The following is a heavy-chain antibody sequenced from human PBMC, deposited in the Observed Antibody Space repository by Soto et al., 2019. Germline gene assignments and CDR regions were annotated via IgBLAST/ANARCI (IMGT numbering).Heavy chain of an antibody. D-gene: IGHD1-1*01. CDR1: GRSISTYY. CDR2: IYYSGTA. V-gene: IGHV4-59*01. Sequence: QVQLRESGPGLVKSSETLSLTCTVSGRSISTYYWSWVRQPPGKGLEWIGYIYYSGTATYNPSLRSRVTISVDTSKNQFSLRLSSVTASDTAVYYCARGDGIQLGSLAGRYYYHKMDVWGQGTTVTVYS. CDR3: ARGDGIQLGSLAGRYYYHKMDV. J-gene: IGHJ6*02.